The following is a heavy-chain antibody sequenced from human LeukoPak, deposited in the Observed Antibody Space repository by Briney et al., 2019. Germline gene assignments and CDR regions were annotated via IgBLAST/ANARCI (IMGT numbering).Heavy chain of an antibody. J-gene: IGHJ4*02. CDR1: GFTFSSYT. Sequence: GGSLRLSCAVSGFTFSSYTMNWVRQAPGRGLEWVSSISSSSSYIYYADSVKGRFTISRDNAKNSLYLQMNSLRAEDTAVYYCARDQGVVITIDYWGQGTLVTVSS. CDR2: ISSSSSYI. V-gene: IGHV3-21*01. CDR3: ARDQGVVITIDY. D-gene: IGHD3-22*01.